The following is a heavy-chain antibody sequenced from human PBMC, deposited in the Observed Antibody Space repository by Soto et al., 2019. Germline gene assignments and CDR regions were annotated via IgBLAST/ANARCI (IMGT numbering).Heavy chain of an antibody. Sequence: EVQLVESGGGLVKPGGSPRLSCAASGFTFSSYSMNWVRQAPGKGLEWVSSISSSSSYIYYADSVKGRFTISRDNAKNSLYLQMNSLRAEDTAVYYCASLNDYIWGSYRYGDDAFDIWGQGTMVTVSS. CDR2: ISSSSSYI. CDR3: ASLNDYIWGSYRYGDDAFDI. D-gene: IGHD3-16*02. J-gene: IGHJ3*02. CDR1: GFTFSSYS. V-gene: IGHV3-21*01.